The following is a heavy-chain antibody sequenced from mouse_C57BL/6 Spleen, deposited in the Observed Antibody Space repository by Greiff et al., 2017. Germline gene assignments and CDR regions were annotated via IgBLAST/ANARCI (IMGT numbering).Heavy chain of an antibody. CDR3: VRAGTGTYAMDY. CDR1: GFSFNTYA. J-gene: IGHJ4*01. V-gene: IGHV10-1*01. Sequence: EVKLMESGGGLVQPKGSLKLSCAASGFSFNTYAMNWVRQAPGKGLEWVARIRSKSNNYATYYADSVKDRFTISRDDSESMLYLQMNNLKTEDTAMYYCVRAGTGTYAMDYWGQGTSVTVSS. D-gene: IGHD4-1*01. CDR2: IRSKSNNYAT.